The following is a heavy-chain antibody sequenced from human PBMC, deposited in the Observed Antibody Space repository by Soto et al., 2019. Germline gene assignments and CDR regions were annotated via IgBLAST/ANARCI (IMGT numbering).Heavy chain of an antibody. J-gene: IGHJ4*02. Sequence: GSLRLSCAASGFTVSSNYMSWVRQAPGKGLEWVSVIYSGGSTYYADSVKGRFTISRDNSKNTLYLQMNSLRAEDTAVYYCASSWSEYYFDYWGQGTLVTVSS. CDR3: ASSWSEYYFDY. CDR1: GFTVSSNY. CDR2: IYSGGST. V-gene: IGHV3-66*01. D-gene: IGHD2-8*02.